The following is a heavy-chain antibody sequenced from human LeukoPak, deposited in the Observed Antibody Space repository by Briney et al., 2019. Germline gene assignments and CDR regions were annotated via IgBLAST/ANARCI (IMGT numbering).Heavy chain of an antibody. Sequence: SETLSLTCTVSGGSISRYYWSWIRQPAGKGLEWIGRIYTSGSTNYNPSLKSRVTMSVDTSKNQFSLKLSSVTAADTAVYYCARDNRYDILTAFDYWGQGTLVTVSS. V-gene: IGHV4-4*07. CDR1: GGSISRYY. CDR3: ARDNRYDILTAFDY. D-gene: IGHD3-9*01. J-gene: IGHJ4*02. CDR2: IYTSGST.